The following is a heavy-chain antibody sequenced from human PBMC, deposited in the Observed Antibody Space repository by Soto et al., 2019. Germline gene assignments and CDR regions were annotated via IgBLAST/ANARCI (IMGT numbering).Heavy chain of an antibody. J-gene: IGHJ2*01. CDR1: GCTFSSYD. CDR3: ASGRWLITNWYFDL. Sequence: EVQLVESGGGLVQPGGYLRLSCAASGCTFSSYDMHWVHQATGKGLEWVSAIGTAGDTYYPGSVKGRFTISRENTKNSLYLQMNSLRAGDTAVYYCASGRWLITNWYFDLWGRGTLVTVSS. V-gene: IGHV3-13*01. CDR2: IGTAGDT. D-gene: IGHD6-19*01.